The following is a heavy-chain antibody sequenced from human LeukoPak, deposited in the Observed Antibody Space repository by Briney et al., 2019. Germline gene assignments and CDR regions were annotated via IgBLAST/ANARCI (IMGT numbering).Heavy chain of an antibody. CDR2: INSDGSST. D-gene: IGHD1-26*01. V-gene: IGHV3-74*01. J-gene: IGHJ4*02. CDR3: ANALGAHYFGS. Sequence: GGSLRLSCAASGFTFSNYWIHWVRQAPGKGLVWVSRINSDGSSTSYADSVRGRFTISRDDAKSSLFLQMNSLRAEDTAVYYCANALGAHYFGSWGQGTLVTVSS. CDR1: GFTFSNYW.